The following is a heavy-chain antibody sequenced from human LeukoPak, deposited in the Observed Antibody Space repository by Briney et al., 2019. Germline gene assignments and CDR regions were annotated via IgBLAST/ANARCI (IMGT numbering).Heavy chain of an antibody. V-gene: IGHV3-23*01. Sequence: GESLKISCAVSGFTFSSYGMSWVRQAPGKGLEWVSAISDSGSDTYYADSVKGRFTISKDNSKNTLYLRMNSLRADDTAVYYCAKRVPYSSSSVYFDYWGQGTLVTVSS. CDR1: GFTFSSYG. CDR3: AKRVPYSSSSVYFDY. J-gene: IGHJ4*02. CDR2: ISDSGSDT. D-gene: IGHD6-6*01.